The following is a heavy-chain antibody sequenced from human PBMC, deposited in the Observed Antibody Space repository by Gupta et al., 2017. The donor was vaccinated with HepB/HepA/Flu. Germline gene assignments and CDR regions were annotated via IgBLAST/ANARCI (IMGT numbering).Heavy chain of an antibody. CDR3: ARNGRIRLRRAFDI. J-gene: IGHJ3*02. CDR2: IKHSGST. Sequence: QVQLQQWGAGLLKPSETLSLTCAVDGGSFSGYYWSWIRQPPGKGLEWIGEIKHSGSTNYNPSLKSRVTISVDTSKNQFSLKLSSVTAADTAVYYCARNGRIRLRRAFDIWGQGTMVTVSS. CDR1: GGSFSGYY. D-gene: IGHD2-8*01. V-gene: IGHV4-34*01.